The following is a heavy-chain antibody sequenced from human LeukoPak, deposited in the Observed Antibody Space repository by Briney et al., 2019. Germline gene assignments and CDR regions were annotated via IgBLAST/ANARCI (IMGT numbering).Heavy chain of an antibody. CDR2: IKQDGSEK. D-gene: IGHD2-2*01. CDR1: GFIFSSYW. V-gene: IGHV3-7*01. CDR3: ARARANIVVVPAAVGY. J-gene: IGHJ4*02. Sequence: GGSLRLSCAASGFIFSSYWMSWVRQAPGKGLEWVANIKQDGSEKYYVDSVKGRFTISRDNAKNSLFLQMNSLRAEDTAVYYCARARANIVVVPAAVGYWGQGTLVTVSS.